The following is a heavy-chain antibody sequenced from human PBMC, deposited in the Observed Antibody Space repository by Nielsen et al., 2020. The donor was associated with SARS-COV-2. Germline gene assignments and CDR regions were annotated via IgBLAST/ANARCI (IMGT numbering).Heavy chain of an antibody. V-gene: IGHV3-15*01. CDR2: IKSKTDGGTT. CDR1: GFTFSNAW. Sequence: GGSLRLSCAASGFTFSNAWMSWVRQAPGKGLEWVGRIKSKTDGGTTDYAAPVKGRFTISRDDSKNTLYLQMNSLKTEDTAVYYCTTELIRERTFGGVIVIREFDYWGQGTPVTVSS. J-gene: IGHJ4*02. CDR3: TTELIRERTFGGVIVIREFDY. D-gene: IGHD3-16*02.